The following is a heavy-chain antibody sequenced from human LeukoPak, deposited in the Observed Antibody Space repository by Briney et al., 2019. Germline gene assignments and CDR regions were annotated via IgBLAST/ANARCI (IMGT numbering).Heavy chain of an antibody. Sequence: ASVKVSCKASGYTFTSYYMHWVRQAPGQGLEWMGIINPSGGSTSYAQKFQGRVTMTRDTSTSTVYMELSSLRSEDTAVYYCARDRRFGELLYNWFDPWGQGTLVTVSS. D-gene: IGHD3-10*01. J-gene: IGHJ5*02. V-gene: IGHV1-46*01. CDR3: ARDRRFGELLYNWFDP. CDR2: INPSGGST. CDR1: GYTFTSYY.